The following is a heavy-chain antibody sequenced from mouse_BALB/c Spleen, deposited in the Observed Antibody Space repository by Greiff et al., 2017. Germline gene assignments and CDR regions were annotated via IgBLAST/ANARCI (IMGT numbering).Heavy chain of an antibody. J-gene: IGHJ2*01. CDR2: ISYSGST. CDR1: GYSITSDYA. Sequence: EVQGVESGPGLVKPSQSLSLTCTVTGYSITSDYAWNWIRQFPGNKLEWMGYISYSGSTSYNPSLKSRISITRDTSKNQFFLQLNSVTTEDTATYYCARGVLDRYGPGYFDYWGQGTTLTVSS. D-gene: IGHD2-14*01. CDR3: ARGVLDRYGPGYFDY. V-gene: IGHV3-2*02.